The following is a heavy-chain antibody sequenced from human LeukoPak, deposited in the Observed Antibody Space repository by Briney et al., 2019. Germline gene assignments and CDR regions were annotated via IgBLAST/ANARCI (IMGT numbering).Heavy chain of an antibody. CDR3: ARDSTRLRYFDWLNYYYYMDV. CDR1: GFTFSSYT. CDR2: ISRRSTYI. D-gene: IGHD3-9*01. Sequence: GGSLRLSCAASGFTFSSYTMNWVRQAPGKGLEWVSSISRRSTYIYYADSVKGRFTISRDNAKNSLYLQMNSLRAEDTAVYYCARDSTRLRYFDWLNYYYYMDVWGKGTTVTVSS. V-gene: IGHV3-21*01. J-gene: IGHJ6*03.